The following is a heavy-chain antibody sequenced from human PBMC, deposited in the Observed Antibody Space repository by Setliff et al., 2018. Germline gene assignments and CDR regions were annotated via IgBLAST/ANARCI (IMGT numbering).Heavy chain of an antibody. CDR2: MNPNSGNT. V-gene: IGHV1-8*02. CDR3: ATGGTYGSGSSYDY. CDR1: GYTFTSYY. J-gene: IGHJ4*02. D-gene: IGHD3-10*01. Sequence: ASVKVSCKASGYTFTSYYMHWVRQAPGQGLEWMGWMNPNSGNTGYAQKFQGRVTMTEDTSTDTAYMELSSLRSEDTAVYYCATGGTYGSGSSYDYWGQGTLVTVSS.